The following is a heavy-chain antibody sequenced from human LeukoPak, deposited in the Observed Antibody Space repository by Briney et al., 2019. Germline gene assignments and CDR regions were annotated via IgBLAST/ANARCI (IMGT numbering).Heavy chain of an antibody. CDR2: ISPTAGTT. V-gene: IGHV3-23*01. Sequence: PGGSLRLSCAASGLTFSSYGMSWVRQAPGKGLEWVSHISPTAGTTYYANSVKGRFTISRENSKSTLYLQMNSLRAGDTAVYYCAKRTGLDAFDIWGQGTMVIVSS. J-gene: IGHJ3*02. CDR3: AKRTGLDAFDI. CDR1: GLTFSSYG.